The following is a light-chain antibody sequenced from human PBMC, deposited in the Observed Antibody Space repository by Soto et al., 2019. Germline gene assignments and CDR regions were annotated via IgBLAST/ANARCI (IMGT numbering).Light chain of an antibody. Sequence: QSVLTQPPSASGTPGQRVTISCSGSSSNIGSNYVYWYQQLPGTAPKLLIYRNNQRPSGVPDRFSGSKSGTSASLAISGLRSEDKADYYGAAWDDSLSGPVVGGGTKLTVL. CDR3: AAWDDSLSGPV. CDR1: SSNIGSNY. CDR2: RNN. V-gene: IGLV1-47*01. J-gene: IGLJ2*01.